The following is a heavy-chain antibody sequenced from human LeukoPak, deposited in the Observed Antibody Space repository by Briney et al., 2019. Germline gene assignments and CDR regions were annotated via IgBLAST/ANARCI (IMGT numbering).Heavy chain of an antibody. J-gene: IGHJ4*02. CDR2: ISSTGDTT. CDR3: AKDHASVTSDYFDY. V-gene: IGHV3-23*01. D-gene: IGHD4-17*01. Sequence: GGSLRLSCAASGFTFSTYAMNWVRQAPGKGLEWVSRISSTGDTTHYADSVKGRFTISRDNSQNTLYLHMNSLRAEDTAVYYCAKDHASVTSDYFDYWGQGALVTVSS. CDR1: GFTFSTYA.